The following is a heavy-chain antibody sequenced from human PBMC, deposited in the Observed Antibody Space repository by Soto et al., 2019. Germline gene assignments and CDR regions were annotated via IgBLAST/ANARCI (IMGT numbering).Heavy chain of an antibody. V-gene: IGHV4-34*01. J-gene: IGHJ6*02. D-gene: IGHD1-7*01. CDR1: GGSLSGYY. CDR2: INHRGSS. Sequence: SETLSLTCAVNGGSLSGYYWSWIRQAPGKGLEWIGEINHRGSSDYNPSLKSRVTLSIDASMNHVTLELTSVTAADTAVYYCARSDNRNYFYGVDVWGQGTPVTVSS. CDR3: ARSDNRNYFYGVDV.